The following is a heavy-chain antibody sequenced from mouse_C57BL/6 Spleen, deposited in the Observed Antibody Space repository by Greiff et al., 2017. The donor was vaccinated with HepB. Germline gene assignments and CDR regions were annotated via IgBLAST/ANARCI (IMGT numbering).Heavy chain of an antibody. J-gene: IGHJ2*01. Sequence: QVQLKQSGAELARPGASVKLSCKASGYTFTSYGISWVKQRTGQGLEWIGEIYPRSGNTYYNEKFKGKATLTADKSSSTAYMELRSLTSEDSAVYFCAEITTAFDYWGQGTPLTVSS. CDR1: GYTFTSYG. CDR2: IYPRSGNT. V-gene: IGHV1-81*01. D-gene: IGHD1-2*01. CDR3: AEITTAFDY.